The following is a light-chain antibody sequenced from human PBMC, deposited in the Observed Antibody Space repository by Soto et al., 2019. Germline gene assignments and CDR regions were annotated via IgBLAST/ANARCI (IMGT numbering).Light chain of an antibody. V-gene: IGLV1-44*01. J-gene: IGLJ3*02. CDR1: NSNIGSNI. CDR3: ASWDDSVNGWV. Sequence: QSVLTQPPSASGTPGQRVTISCSGGNSNIGSNIVNWYQQLPGTAPRLLIYGNSQRPSGVPDRFSGSKSGTSASLAISGLQSEDEADYYCASWDDSVNGWVFGGGTQLTVL. CDR2: GNS.